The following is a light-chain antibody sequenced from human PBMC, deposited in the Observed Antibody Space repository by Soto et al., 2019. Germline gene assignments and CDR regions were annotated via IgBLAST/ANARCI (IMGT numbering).Light chain of an antibody. V-gene: IGKV1D-12*01. Sequence: DIQMTQSPSSVSASVGDRVTFTCRASQGISSWLAWYQQKPGKAPKPLIYAASTLQGAVPSRFSGRGSGTDFSLTISSLQPEDFATYYCQQTNIFPYTFGQGTKLEIK. J-gene: IGKJ2*01. CDR2: AAS. CDR1: QGISSW. CDR3: QQTNIFPYT.